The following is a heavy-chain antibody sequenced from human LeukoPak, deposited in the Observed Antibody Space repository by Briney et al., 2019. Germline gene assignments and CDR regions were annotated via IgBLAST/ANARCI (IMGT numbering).Heavy chain of an antibody. CDR2: IYYSGST. Sequence: SSETLSLTCTVSGGSISSFYWNWIRQPPGKGLEWIGNIYYSGSTTYNPSLKSRVTISVDTSKTQFSLKLSSVTAADTAVYYCARETRYGAPGDGGQGTLVTVSS. J-gene: IGHJ4*02. CDR3: ARETRYGAPGD. V-gene: IGHV4-59*01. D-gene: IGHD5-18*01. CDR1: GGSISSFY.